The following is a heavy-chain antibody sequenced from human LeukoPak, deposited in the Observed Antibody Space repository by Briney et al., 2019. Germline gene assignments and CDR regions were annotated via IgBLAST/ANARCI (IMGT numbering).Heavy chain of an antibody. D-gene: IGHD3-22*01. J-gene: IGHJ3*02. V-gene: IGHV5-51*01. Sequence: PGESLKISCKGSGYRFTSYWIGWVRQMPGKGLEWMGSIYPGDSDTRYSPSFQGQVTISADKSISTAYLQWSSLKASDTAMYYCARTRRDYYDSSGYPDAFDIWGQGTMVTVSS. CDR2: IYPGDSDT. CDR1: GYRFTSYW. CDR3: ARTRRDYYDSSGYPDAFDI.